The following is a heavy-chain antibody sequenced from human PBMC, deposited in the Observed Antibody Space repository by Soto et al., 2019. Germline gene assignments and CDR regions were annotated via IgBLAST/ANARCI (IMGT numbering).Heavy chain of an antibody. CDR3: AKYSTSWRGGQFDY. V-gene: IGHV3-23*01. CDR1: GFTFSSYA. D-gene: IGHD6-13*01. CDR2: VSSSGGST. J-gene: IGHJ4*02. Sequence: EVQLLESGGGLVQPGGSLRLSCAASGFTFSSYAMSWVRQAPGKGLEWVLAVSSSGGSTYYADSVKGRFTISRDNSKNTLYLQMISLRAEDTAVYYCAKYSTSWRGGQFDYWGQGTLVTVSS.